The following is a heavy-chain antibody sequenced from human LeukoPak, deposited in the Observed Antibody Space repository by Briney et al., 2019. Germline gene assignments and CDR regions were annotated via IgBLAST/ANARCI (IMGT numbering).Heavy chain of an antibody. D-gene: IGHD6-6*01. CDR3: ARDFSSSGLDY. CDR1: GFTFSSYE. J-gene: IGHJ4*02. Sequence: GGSLRLSCAASGFTFSSYEMNWVRQAPGKGLEGVSYISSSGSTIYYADSVKGRFTISRDNAKNSLYLQMNSLRAEDTAVYYCARDFSSSGLDYWGQGTLVTVSS. CDR2: ISSSGSTI. V-gene: IGHV3-48*03.